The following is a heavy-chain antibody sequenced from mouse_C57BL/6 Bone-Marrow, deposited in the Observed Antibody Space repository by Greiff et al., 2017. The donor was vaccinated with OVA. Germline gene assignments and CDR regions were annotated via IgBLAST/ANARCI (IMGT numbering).Heavy chain of an antibody. Sequence: EVHLVESGGDLVKPGGSLKLSCAASGFTFSSYGMSWVRQTPDKRLEWVGTISSGGSYTYYPDSVKGRFTISRDNAKNTHYLQRSSLKSEDTAMYYCARHGDYGSFFDYWGQGTTLTVSS. CDR1: GFTFSSYG. V-gene: IGHV5-6*01. CDR3: ARHGDYGSFFDY. CDR2: ISSGGSYT. D-gene: IGHD1-1*01. J-gene: IGHJ2*01.